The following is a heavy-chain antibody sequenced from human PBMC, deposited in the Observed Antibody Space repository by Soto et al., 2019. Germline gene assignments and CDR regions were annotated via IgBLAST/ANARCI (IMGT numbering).Heavy chain of an antibody. J-gene: IGHJ4*02. CDR3: AHKGPEDWPLDY. V-gene: IGHV2-5*02. CDR1: GFSLSTSGVG. D-gene: IGHD3-9*01. Sequence: GPTLVNPTQTLTLTCAFSGFSLSTSGVGVGWIRQPPGKALEWLAVIYWDDSKHYSPSLRSRLTITKDTSKNQVVLTMTNMDPMDTGTYYCAHKGPEDWPLDYWGQGTLVTVSS. CDR2: IYWDDSK.